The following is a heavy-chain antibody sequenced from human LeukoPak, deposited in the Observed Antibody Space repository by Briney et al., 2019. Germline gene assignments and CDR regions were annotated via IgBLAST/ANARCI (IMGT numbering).Heavy chain of an antibody. V-gene: IGHV3-74*03. Sequence: GGSLRLSCAASGFTFSSYWMHWVRQAPGKGLVWVSRIESDGSSTTYADSVTGRFTISRDNANNTLYLQMDSLRAEDTATYYCARGVRGSRAFDYWGQGTLVTVSS. CDR2: IESDGSST. CDR1: GFTFSSYW. D-gene: IGHD1-26*01. CDR3: ARGVRGSRAFDY. J-gene: IGHJ4*02.